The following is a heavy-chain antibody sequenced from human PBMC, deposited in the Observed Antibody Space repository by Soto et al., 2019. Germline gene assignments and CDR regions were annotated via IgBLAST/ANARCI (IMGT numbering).Heavy chain of an antibody. J-gene: IGHJ3*02. CDR2: IYYSGST. V-gene: IGHV4-59*01. CDR3: ARAMGYYYGSGSLGAFDI. Sequence: SETLSLTCTVSGGSISSYYWSWIRQPPGKGLEWIGYIYYSGSTNYNPSLKSRVTISVDTSKNQFSLKLSSVSAADTAVYYCARAMGYYYGSGSLGAFDIWGQGTMVTVSS. CDR1: GGSISSYY. D-gene: IGHD3-10*01.